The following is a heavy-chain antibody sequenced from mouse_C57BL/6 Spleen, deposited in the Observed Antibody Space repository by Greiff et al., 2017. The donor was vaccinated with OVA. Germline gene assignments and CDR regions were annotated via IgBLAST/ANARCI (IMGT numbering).Heavy chain of an antibody. Sequence: VQLQQSGAELVRPGASVKLSCTASGFNIKDDYMHWVKQRPEQGLEWIGWIDPENGDTEYASKFQGKATITADTSSNTAYLLLSSLTSEDTAVYYCTTDYGSTQFAYWGQGTLVTVSA. J-gene: IGHJ3*01. CDR3: TTDYGSTQFAY. CDR2: IDPENGDT. D-gene: IGHD1-1*01. CDR1: GFNIKDDY. V-gene: IGHV14-4*01.